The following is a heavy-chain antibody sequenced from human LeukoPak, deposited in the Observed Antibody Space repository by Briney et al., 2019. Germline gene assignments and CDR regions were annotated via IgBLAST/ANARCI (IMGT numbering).Heavy chain of an antibody. CDR3: ARGAIQLQDAFDI. V-gene: IGHV4-39*07. D-gene: IGHD5-18*01. CDR2: INHSGST. CDR1: GGSITSRSYY. Sequence: SETLSLTCTVSGGSITSRSYYWSWIRQPPGKGMEWIGEINHSGSTNYNPSLKSRVTISVDTSKNQFSLKLSSVTAADTAVYYCARGAIQLQDAFDIWGQGTMVTVSS. J-gene: IGHJ3*02.